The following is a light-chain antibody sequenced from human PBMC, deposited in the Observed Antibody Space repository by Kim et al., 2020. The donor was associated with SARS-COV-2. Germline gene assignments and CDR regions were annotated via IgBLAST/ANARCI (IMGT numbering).Light chain of an antibody. CDR1: QSLLHSNGYNY. CDR2: LGS. V-gene: IGKV2-28*01. CDR3: MQARQTLT. Sequence: DIVMTPSPLPLPVTPGEPTSISCRSTQSLLHSNGYNYLDWYLQKPGESLQLLIYLGSNRASGVPDRFSGSGSGTDFTLKISRVEAEDVGVYYCMQARQTLTFGQGTRLEIK. J-gene: IGKJ5*01.